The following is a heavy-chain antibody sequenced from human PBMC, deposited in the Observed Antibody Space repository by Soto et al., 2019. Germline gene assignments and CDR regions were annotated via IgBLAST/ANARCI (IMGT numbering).Heavy chain of an antibody. CDR1: GFAFRSYW. CDR3: VREVFGGDQTYLHGMDV. J-gene: IGHJ6*02. D-gene: IGHD3-3*01. Sequence: HPGGSLRLSCETSGFAFRSYWMHWVRQYPGKGLVWVSRIESDGFITSYSDSVRGRFTISRDNAKNTLFLQMNSLRDEDTAVYYCVREVFGGDQTYLHGMDVWGQGTTVTVSS. V-gene: IGHV3-74*01. CDR2: IESDGFIT.